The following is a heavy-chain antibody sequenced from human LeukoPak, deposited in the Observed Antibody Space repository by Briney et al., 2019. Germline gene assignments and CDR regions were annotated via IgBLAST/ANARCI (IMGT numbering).Heavy chain of an antibody. CDR3: ARGNAN. Sequence: SETLSLTCTVSGGSINSYYWSWIRQPPGKGLEWIGYISYSGSTNYNPSLKSRVTISVDTSKNLFFLKLTSVTAADTALYYCARGNANWGQGTLVSVSS. CDR2: ISYSGST. CDR1: GGSINSYY. J-gene: IGHJ4*02. V-gene: IGHV4-59*01.